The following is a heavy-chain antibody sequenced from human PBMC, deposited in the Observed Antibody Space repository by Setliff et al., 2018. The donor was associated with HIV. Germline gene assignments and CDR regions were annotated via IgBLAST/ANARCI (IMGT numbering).Heavy chain of an antibody. CDR2: ISSSRSTI. CDR3: ASDGGSSPSPVSDYYYYYMDD. J-gene: IGHJ6*03. Sequence: GGSLRLSCAASGFTFSNYSMNWVRQAPGKGLEWVSYISSSRSTIYYADSVKGRFTISRDNAKNSVYLQMDSLRAEDTAVYYCASDGGSSPSPVSDYYYYYMDDWGKGTTVTVSS. CDR1: GFTFSNYS. V-gene: IGHV3-48*01. D-gene: IGHD1-26*01.